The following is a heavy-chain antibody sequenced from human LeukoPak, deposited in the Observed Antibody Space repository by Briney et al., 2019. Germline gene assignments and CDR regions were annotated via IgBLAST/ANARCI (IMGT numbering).Heavy chain of an antibody. CDR3: ARTYCSSTSCSGGYYYMDV. CDR2: IYHSGST. D-gene: IGHD2-2*01. Sequence: ASETLSLTCAVSGGSISSGGYSWSWIRQPPGKGLEWIGYIYHSGSTYYNPSRKSRVTIAVDRSKNQFSLKLSSVTAADTAVYYCARTYCSSTSCSGGYYYMDVWGKGTTVTVSS. J-gene: IGHJ6*03. CDR1: GGSISSGGYS. V-gene: IGHV4-30-2*01.